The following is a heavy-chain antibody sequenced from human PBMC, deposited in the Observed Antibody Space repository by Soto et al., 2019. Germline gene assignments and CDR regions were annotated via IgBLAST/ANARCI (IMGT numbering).Heavy chain of an antibody. D-gene: IGHD2-2*01. J-gene: IGHJ6*03. CDR1: GGSISSGGDY. Sequence: QVQLQESGPGLVKPSQTLSLTCTVSGGSISSGGDYWSWIRQHPGKGLEWIGYIYYSGSTYYNPSLTSRVTISVATSKNQFSLKLRSVTAADTAVYYCARDRPTLGYCSSTSCPYYYYYYMDVWGKGTTVTVSS. V-gene: IGHV4-31*03. CDR3: ARDRPTLGYCSSTSCPYYYYYYMDV. CDR2: IYYSGST.